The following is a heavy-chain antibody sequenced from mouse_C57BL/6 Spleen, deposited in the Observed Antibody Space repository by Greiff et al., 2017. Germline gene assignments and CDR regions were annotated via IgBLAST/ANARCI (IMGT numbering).Heavy chain of an antibody. D-gene: IGHD1-1*01. J-gene: IGHJ2*01. V-gene: IGHV1-80*01. CDR3: ARIYYGSRGYFDY. Sequence: VQLQESGAELVKPGASVKISCKASGYAFSSYWMNWVKQRPGKGLGWIGQIYPGDGDTNYNGKFKGKATLTADKSSSTAYMQLSSLTSEDSAVYFCARIYYGSRGYFDYWGQGTTLTVSS. CDR1: GYAFSSYW. CDR2: IYPGDGDT.